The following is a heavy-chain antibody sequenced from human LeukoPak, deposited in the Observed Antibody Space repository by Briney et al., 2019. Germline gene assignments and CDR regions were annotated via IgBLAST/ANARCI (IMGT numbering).Heavy chain of an antibody. D-gene: IGHD6-13*01. CDR3: ARDGQEQQLTVDY. Sequence: PGGSLRLSCAASGFTFSSYSMNRVRQAPGKGLEWVSSISSSSSYIYYADSVKGRFTISRDNAKNSLYLQMNSLRAEDTAVYYCARDGQEQQLTVDYWGQGTLVTVSS. V-gene: IGHV3-21*01. J-gene: IGHJ4*02. CDR1: GFTFSSYS. CDR2: ISSSSSYI.